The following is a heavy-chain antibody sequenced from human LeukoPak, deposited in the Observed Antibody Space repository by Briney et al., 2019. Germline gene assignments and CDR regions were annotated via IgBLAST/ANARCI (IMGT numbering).Heavy chain of an antibody. J-gene: IGHJ4*02. CDR3: ARGETTTPFDY. Sequence: SETLSLTCTVSGGSISSYYWSWIRQPPGKGLEWIGYIFYSGSTNYNPSLKSRVTISVNTSKNQFSLKLSSVTAADTAVYYCARGETTTPFDYWGQGTLVTVSS. CDR1: GGSISSYY. CDR2: IFYSGST. D-gene: IGHD4-11*01. V-gene: IGHV4-59*08.